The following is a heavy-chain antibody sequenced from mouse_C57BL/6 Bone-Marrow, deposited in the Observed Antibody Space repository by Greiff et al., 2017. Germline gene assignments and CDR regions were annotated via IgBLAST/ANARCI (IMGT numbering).Heavy chain of an antibody. CDR2: INPNNGGT. CDR1: GYTFTDYN. J-gene: IGHJ1*03. CDR3: ARNYGSSYDWYFDV. V-gene: IGHV1-22*01. D-gene: IGHD1-1*01. Sequence: VQLQQSGPELVKPGASVKMSCKASGYTFTDYNMHWVKQSHGKSLEWIGYINPNNGGTSYNQKFKGKATLTANKSSSTAYMELRSLTSEDSAVYYCARNYGSSYDWYFDVWGTGTTVTVSS.